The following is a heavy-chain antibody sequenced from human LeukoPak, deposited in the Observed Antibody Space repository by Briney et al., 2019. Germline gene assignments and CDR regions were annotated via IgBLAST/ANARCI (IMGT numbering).Heavy chain of an antibody. J-gene: IGHJ3*02. CDR1: DGSISSGDHY. CDR2: IYYSGST. V-gene: IGHV4-31*03. D-gene: IGHD6-13*01. Sequence: PSQTLSLTCTVSDGSISSGDHYWSWIRQHPGKGLEWMGYIYYSGSTYYNPSLKSRVTIPVDTSKNQFSLKLSSVTAADTAVYYCVSRQQLVQGAFDIWGQGTMVTVSS. CDR3: VSRQQLVQGAFDI.